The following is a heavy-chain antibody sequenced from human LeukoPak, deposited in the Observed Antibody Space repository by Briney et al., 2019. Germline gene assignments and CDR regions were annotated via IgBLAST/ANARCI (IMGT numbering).Heavy chain of an antibody. V-gene: IGHV3-23*01. J-gene: IGHJ4*02. CDR1: GITLSNYG. CDR3: AKRGVVIRVILVGFHKEAYYFNS. CDR2: ISDSGGST. Sequence: GGSLTLSCAVSGITLSNYGMSWVRQAPGKGLEWVAGISDSGGSTNYADSVKGRFTISRDNPKNTLYLQMNSLREEDTAVYFCAKRGVVIRVILVGFHKEAYYFNSGGQGALVTVSS. D-gene: IGHD3-10*01.